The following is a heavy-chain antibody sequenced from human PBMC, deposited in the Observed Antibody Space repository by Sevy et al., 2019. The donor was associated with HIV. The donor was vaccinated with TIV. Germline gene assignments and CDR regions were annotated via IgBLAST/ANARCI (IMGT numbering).Heavy chain of an antibody. CDR1: GFTFSSYS. V-gene: IGHV3-21*01. J-gene: IGHJ4*02. CDR2: ISSSSSYI. D-gene: IGHD3-22*01. CDR3: ASGYYDSRIETHFDY. Sequence: GGSLRLSCAASGFTFSSYSMNWVRQAPGKGLEWVSSISSSSSYIYYADSVKGRFTISRDNAKNSLYLQMNSLRAEDTAVYYCASGYYDSRIETHFDYWGQGTLVTVSS.